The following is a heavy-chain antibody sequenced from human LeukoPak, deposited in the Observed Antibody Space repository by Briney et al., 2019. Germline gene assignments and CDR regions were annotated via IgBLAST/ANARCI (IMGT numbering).Heavy chain of an antibody. V-gene: IGHV4-30-2*01. CDR2: IYRSGST. D-gene: IGHD3-22*01. Sequence: SQTLSLTCTVSGGSISSGDYYWNWIRQPPGKGLEWIGYIYRSGSTYYNPSLKSRVTISVDRSKNQFSLKLSSVTAADTAVYYCARVGDYYDSSGHLFDPWGQGTLVTVSS. J-gene: IGHJ5*02. CDR3: ARVGDYYDSSGHLFDP. CDR1: GGSISSGDYY.